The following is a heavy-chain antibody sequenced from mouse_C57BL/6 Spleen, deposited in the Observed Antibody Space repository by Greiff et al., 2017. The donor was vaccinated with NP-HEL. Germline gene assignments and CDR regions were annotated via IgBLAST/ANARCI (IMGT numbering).Heavy chain of an antibody. V-gene: IGHV1-22*01. CDR2: INPNNGGT. D-gene: IGHD1-1*01. J-gene: IGHJ3*01. CDR3: ARSYYYGSSRAWFAY. Sequence: EVQLQQSGPELVKPGASVKMSCKASGYTFTDYNMHWVKQSHGKSLEWIGYINPNNGGTSYNQKFKGKATLTVNKSSSTAYMELRSLTSEDSAVYYCARSYYYGSSRAWFAYWGQGTLVTVSA. CDR1: GYTFTDYN.